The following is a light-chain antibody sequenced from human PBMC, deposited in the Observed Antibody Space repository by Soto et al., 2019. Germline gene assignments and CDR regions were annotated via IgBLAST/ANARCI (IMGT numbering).Light chain of an antibody. Sequence: QSVVPQPPSASGSPGQSGTISCTGTSRDVGGYNYVSWYQHHPGKAPKLIIYEVYKRPSGVPDRFSGSKSGNTAALTVSGLQAEDEAEYYCSSYVGNNSYVFGTGTKLTLL. J-gene: IGLJ1*01. CDR3: SSYVGNNSYV. CDR2: EVY. V-gene: IGLV2-8*01. CDR1: SRDVGGYNY.